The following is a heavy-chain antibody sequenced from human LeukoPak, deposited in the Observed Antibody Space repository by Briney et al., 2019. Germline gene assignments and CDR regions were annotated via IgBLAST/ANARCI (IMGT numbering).Heavy chain of an antibody. CDR1: GGSISSSSYY. CDR2: IYYSGST. D-gene: IGHD3-3*01. Sequence: SETLSLTCTVSGGSISSSSYYWGWIRQPPGKGLEWIGSIYYSGSTYYNPSLKSRVTISVDTSKNQFSLKLSSVTAADTAVYYCAREGTFDFWSGGYYYYYMDVWGKGTTVTVSS. CDR3: AREGTFDFWSGGYYYYYMDV. J-gene: IGHJ6*03. V-gene: IGHV4-39*07.